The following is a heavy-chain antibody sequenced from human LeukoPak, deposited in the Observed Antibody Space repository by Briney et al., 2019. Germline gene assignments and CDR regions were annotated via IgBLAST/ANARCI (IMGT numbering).Heavy chain of an antibody. V-gene: IGHV1-18*01. CDR1: GYTFTSYG. J-gene: IGHJ4*02. D-gene: IGHD2-2*01. CDR3: ARDLSVYCSSTSCSFDY. CDR2: ISAYNGNT. Sequence: ASVKVSCKASGYTFTSYGISWVRQAPGQGLEWMGWISAYNGNTNYAQKLQGRVTMTTDTSTSTAYMELSSLRSEDTAVYYCARDLSVYCSSTSCSFDYWGQGALVTVSS.